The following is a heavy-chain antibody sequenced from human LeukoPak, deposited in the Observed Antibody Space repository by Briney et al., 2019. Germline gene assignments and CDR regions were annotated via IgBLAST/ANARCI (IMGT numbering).Heavy chain of an antibody. CDR3: ARADRSGYYSGAFDI. V-gene: IGHV1-2*02. CDR1: GYTFTGYY. D-gene: IGHD3-22*01. J-gene: IGHJ3*02. CDR2: INPNSGGT. Sequence: ASVTVSCKACGYTFTGYYMHWVRQPPGQGLEWMGWINPNSGGTNYAQKFQGRVTMSRDTSISTAYMELRSLRSDDTAVYYCARADRSGYYSGAFDIWGQGTMVTVSS.